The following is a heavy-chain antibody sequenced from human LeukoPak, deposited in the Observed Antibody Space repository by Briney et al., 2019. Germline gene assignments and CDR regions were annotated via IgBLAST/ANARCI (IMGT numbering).Heavy chain of an antibody. CDR3: APGSGSYRTYYYGMDV. D-gene: IGHD3-16*02. Sequence: PGRSLRLSCAASGFTFSSYGMHWVRQAPGKGLEWVAVISYDGSNKYYADSVKGRFTISRDNSKNTLYLQMNSLRAEDTAVYYCAPGSGSYRTYYYGMDVWGQGTTVTVSS. CDR2: ISYDGSNK. J-gene: IGHJ6*02. V-gene: IGHV3-30*03. CDR1: GFTFSSYG.